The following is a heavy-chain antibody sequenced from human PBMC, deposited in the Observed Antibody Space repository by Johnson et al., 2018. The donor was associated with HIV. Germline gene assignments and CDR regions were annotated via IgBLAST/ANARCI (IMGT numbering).Heavy chain of an antibody. V-gene: IGHV3-15*01. J-gene: IGHJ3*02. Sequence: VQLVESGGGLVKPGGSLRLSCAASGFTFSNAWMSWVRQAPGKWLEWVGRIKSKTDGGTTDYAAPVKGRFTISRDDSKNTLYLQMNSLKTEDTAVYYCAKGPQGMATPDAFEIWGQGTMVTVAS. CDR3: AKGPQGMATPDAFEI. CDR2: IKSKTDGGTT. D-gene: IGHD5-24*01. CDR1: GFTFSNAW.